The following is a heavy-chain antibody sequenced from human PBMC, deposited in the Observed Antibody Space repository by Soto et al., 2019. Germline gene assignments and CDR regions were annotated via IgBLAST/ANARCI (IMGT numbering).Heavy chain of an antibody. Sequence: TLALTGSVSGYSIRTPHYFWTWVRQSPGKGLEWMGYIFHSGTTYYNPSLKGRLLISIENSKNQFSMRMNSVTAADSTVYFCASEPYLPKARNDVWGRGPLVTVSS. CDR2: IFHSGTT. J-gene: IGHJ1*01. D-gene: IGHD2-8*01. CDR3: ASEPYLPKARNDV. CDR1: GYSIRTPHYF. V-gene: IGHV4-30-4*01.